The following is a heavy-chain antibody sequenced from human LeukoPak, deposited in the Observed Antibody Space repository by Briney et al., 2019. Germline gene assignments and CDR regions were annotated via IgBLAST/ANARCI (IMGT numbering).Heavy chain of an antibody. CDR1: GFAFETYW. Sequence: GSQRLSCRASGFAFETYWMHWVRQIPGKGLVWVSRIDEDGRITNYADSVKGRFSISRDNAKNTLYLQMSSLSDEDTALYYCARDLGGRWGYWGQGTLVTVSA. D-gene: IGHD5-24*01. CDR3: ARDLGGRWGY. CDR2: IDEDGRIT. V-gene: IGHV3-74*01. J-gene: IGHJ4*02.